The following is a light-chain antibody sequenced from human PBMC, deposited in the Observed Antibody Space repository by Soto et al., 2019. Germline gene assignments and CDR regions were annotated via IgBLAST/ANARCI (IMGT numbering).Light chain of an antibody. CDR3: QHYYTSPYT. J-gene: IGKJ2*01. CDR2: DPS. Sequence: DIQMTQSPSTLSASVGDSVSITCRASQRIGTWLTWYQQKPGKVPKLLIYDPSHLTSGVPSRFSGSGSGTEFTLSISSLQPDDFATYYCQHYYTSPYTFGQGTKVEI. V-gene: IGKV1-5*01. CDR1: QRIGTW.